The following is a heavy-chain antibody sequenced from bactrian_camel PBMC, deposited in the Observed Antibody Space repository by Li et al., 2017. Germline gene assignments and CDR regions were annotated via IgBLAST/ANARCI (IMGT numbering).Heavy chain of an antibody. D-gene: IGHD2*01. CDR1: EWKYKHSDMYC. CDR2: VFGGGVGT. V-gene: IGHV3S63*01. CDR3: AQALGSCPGIRSVSFSY. Sequence: HVQLVESGGGSVQAGGSLRLSCVFSEWKYKHSDMYCMGWFRQAPGKEREGIASVFGGGVGTAYADSVRGRFTISQDNAKNTVYPQMNTLKPEDTGVYYCAQALGSCPGIRSVSFSYWGQGTQVTVS. J-gene: IGHJ4*01.